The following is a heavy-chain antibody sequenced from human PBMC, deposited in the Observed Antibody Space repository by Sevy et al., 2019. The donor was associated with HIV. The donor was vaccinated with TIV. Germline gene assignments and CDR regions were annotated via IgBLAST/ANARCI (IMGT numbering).Heavy chain of an antibody. Sequence: GGSLRLSCAASGFTFSSYAMSWVRQAPGKGLEWVSAISGSGGRTYYADSVKGRFTISRDNSKNTLYLQMNSLRAEDTAVYYWAKLKPRGQWLPPFDYWGQGTLVTV. D-gene: IGHD6-19*01. CDR1: GFTFSSYA. J-gene: IGHJ4*02. CDR3: AKLKPRGQWLPPFDY. CDR2: ISGSGGRT. V-gene: IGHV3-23*01.